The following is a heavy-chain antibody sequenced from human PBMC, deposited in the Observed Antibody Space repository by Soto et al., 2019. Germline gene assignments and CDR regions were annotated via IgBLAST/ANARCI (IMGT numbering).Heavy chain of an antibody. CDR1: GGSISSDY. V-gene: IGHV4-59*01. CDR2: VYYSGST. Sequence: QVQLQESGPGLVKPSETLTLTCNVSGGSISSDYWSWIRQPPGKGLEWVGYVYYSGSTNYNPSLKSPVTISVDTSKNQFALKLSSVTAADTAVYYCARRYGYSFDYWGQGTLVTVSS. CDR3: ARRYGYSFDY. D-gene: IGHD5-18*01. J-gene: IGHJ4*02.